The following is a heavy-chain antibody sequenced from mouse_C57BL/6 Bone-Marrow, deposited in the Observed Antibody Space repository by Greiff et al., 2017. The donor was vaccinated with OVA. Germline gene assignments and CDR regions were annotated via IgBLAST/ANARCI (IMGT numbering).Heavy chain of an antibody. D-gene: IGHD2-4*01. CDR3: AGTLDYDEGPWYFDV. V-gene: IGHV1-9*01. CDR2: ILPGSGST. CDR1: GYTFTGYW. Sequence: QVPLKQSGAELMKPGASVKLSCKATGYTFTGYWIEWVKQRPGHGLEWIGEILPGSGSTNYTEKFKGKATFTADTSSNTAYMQLSSLTTEDSSIYYCAGTLDYDEGPWYFDVWGTGTTVTVSS. J-gene: IGHJ1*03.